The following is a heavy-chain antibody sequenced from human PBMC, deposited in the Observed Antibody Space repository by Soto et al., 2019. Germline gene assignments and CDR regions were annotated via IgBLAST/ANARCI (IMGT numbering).Heavy chain of an antibody. CDR3: ARNPRGSRDYHWGTYRPFDN. Sequence: QVQLQQWGAGLLKPAETLSLTCAVSGWSFSSFYWSWIRQSPTNGLEWIGEVNHSGNTNYNPTLKSRVTVSVDKSKNQFSLKLTSMTAADMGVYYCARNPRGSRDYHWGTYRPFDNWGQGTLVTVSS. J-gene: IGHJ4*02. V-gene: IGHV4-34*01. CDR1: GWSFSSFY. D-gene: IGHD3-16*01. CDR2: VNHSGNT.